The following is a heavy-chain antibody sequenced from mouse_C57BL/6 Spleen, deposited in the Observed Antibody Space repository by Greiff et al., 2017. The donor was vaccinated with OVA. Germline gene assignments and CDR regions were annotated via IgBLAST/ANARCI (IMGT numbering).Heavy chain of an antibody. Sequence: VQLQQPGAELVKPGASVKLSCTASGYTFTSYWMHWVKQRPGQGLEWIGMIHPNSGSTNYNEKFKSKATLTVDKSSSTAYMQLSSLTSEASAVYYCATSSSYYFDYCGQGTTLTVSS. CDR1: GYTFTSYW. V-gene: IGHV1-64*01. CDR2: IHPNSGST. CDR3: ATSSSYYFDY. J-gene: IGHJ2*01.